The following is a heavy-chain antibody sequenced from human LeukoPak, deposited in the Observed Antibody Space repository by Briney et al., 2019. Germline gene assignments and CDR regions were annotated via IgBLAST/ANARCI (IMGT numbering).Heavy chain of an antibody. CDR2: IDSSTRTI. CDR1: GFTFSAYS. D-gene: IGHD2-15*01. CDR3: ARDLTGISLDY. J-gene: IGHJ4*02. V-gene: IGHV3-48*01. Sequence: GGSLRLSCAASGFTFSAYSMNWVRQAPGKGLEWISFIDSSTRTIFYADSVKGRFTISRDNSKNTLYLQMNSLRAEDTAVYYCARDLTGISLDYWGQGTLVTVSS.